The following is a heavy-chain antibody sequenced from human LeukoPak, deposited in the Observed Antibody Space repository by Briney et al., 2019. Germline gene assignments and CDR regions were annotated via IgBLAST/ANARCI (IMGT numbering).Heavy chain of an antibody. Sequence: GGSLRLSCAASGFTFSSYAMHWVRQAPGKGLEYVSAISSNGGSTYYANSVKGRFTISRDNSKNTLYLQMGSLRAEDMAVYYCARDALRYCSSTSCYANWFDPWGQGTLVTVSS. CDR2: ISSNGGST. V-gene: IGHV3-64*01. CDR1: GFTFSSYA. D-gene: IGHD2-2*01. J-gene: IGHJ5*02. CDR3: ARDALRYCSSTSCYANWFDP.